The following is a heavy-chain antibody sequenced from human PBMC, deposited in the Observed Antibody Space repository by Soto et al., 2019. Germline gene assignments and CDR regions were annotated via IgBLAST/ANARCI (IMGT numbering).Heavy chain of an antibody. Sequence: QVQLVQSGAEVKKPGASVKVSCKASGYTFTSYGISWVRQAPGQGLEWMGWISAYNGNTNYPQKRQGRVTMTTDTSQXXAXRXXRSLRSEERAGYYCARDSDIVVVPAAMSYYYGMDVWGKGTTVTVSS. CDR3: ARDSDIVVVPAAMSYYYGMDV. J-gene: IGHJ6*04. D-gene: IGHD2-2*01. CDR1: GYTFTSYG. CDR2: ISAYNGNT. V-gene: IGHV1-18*01.